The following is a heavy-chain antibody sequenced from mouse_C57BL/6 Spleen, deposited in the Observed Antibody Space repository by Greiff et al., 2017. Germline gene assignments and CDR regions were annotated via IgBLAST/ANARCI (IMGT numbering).Heavy chain of an antibody. CDR3: ARSLYYDYPYYYAMDY. Sequence: QVQLQQPGPELVKPGASVKLSCKASGYTFTSYWMHWVQQRPGQGLEWIGNINPSNGGTNYNEKFKSKATLTVDKSSSTAYMQLSSLTSEDSAVYYCARSLYYDYPYYYAMDYWGQGTSVTVSS. V-gene: IGHV1-53*01. D-gene: IGHD2-4*01. CDR2: INPSNGGT. CDR1: GYTFTSYW. J-gene: IGHJ4*01.